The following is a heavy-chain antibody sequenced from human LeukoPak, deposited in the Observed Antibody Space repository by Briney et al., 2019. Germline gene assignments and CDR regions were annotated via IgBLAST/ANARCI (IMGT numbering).Heavy chain of an antibody. CDR2: IYANGAT. CDR1: GGSISSYY. V-gene: IGHV4-4*07. Sequence: SETLSLTCTVSGGSISSYYWSWIRQPPGKGLECIGRIYANGATNYNASLKSRITMSVDTSKTQFSLTLNSVTAADSAVYYCARLYCRGGNCYSYFDSWGRGTLVTVSS. D-gene: IGHD2-15*01. CDR3: ARLYCRGGNCYSYFDS. J-gene: IGHJ4*02.